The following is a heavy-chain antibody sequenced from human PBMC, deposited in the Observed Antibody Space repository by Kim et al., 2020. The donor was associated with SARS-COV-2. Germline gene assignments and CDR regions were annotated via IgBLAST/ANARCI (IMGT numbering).Heavy chain of an antibody. V-gene: IGHV1-3*01. CDR3: ARDGGYRYGTTFYDY. CDR1: GYIFTNYA. D-gene: IGHD5-18*01. J-gene: IGHJ4*02. CDR2: SNAGNGNI. Sequence: ASVKVSCKASGYIFTNYAIHWVRQAPGQRLEWMGWSNAGNGNIKYSHKFQGRVTFTSDTSANIAYMEVSSLRSEDTAVYYCARDGGYRYGTTFYDYWGQG.